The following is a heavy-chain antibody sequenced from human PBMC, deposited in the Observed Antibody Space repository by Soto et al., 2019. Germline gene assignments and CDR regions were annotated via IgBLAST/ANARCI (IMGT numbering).Heavy chain of an antibody. D-gene: IGHD6-13*01. CDR3: ASVPAYSIRWSSDPWFDP. J-gene: IGHJ5*02. CDR1: GYTFTNYG. CDR2: INPYNGNT. V-gene: IGHV1-18*01. Sequence: QVLLVQSGAAVKTPGASVKISCQASGYTFTNYGITWVRHTPGQGFEWMAWINPYNGNTNYAQDHQGRVTMTRDTSTSTVYMELRSLRSDDTAVYYCASVPAYSIRWSSDPWFDPWSQGTLVTVSS.